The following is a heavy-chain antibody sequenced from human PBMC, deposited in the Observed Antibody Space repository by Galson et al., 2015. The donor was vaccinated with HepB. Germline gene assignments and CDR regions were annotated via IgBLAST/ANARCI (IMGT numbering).Heavy chain of an antibody. CDR2: ISYDGSNK. CDR1: GFTFSSYA. J-gene: IGHJ4*02. Sequence: SLRLSCAASGFTFSSYAMHWVRQAPGKGLEWVAVISYDGSNKYYADSVKGRFTISRDNSKNTLYLQMNSLRAEDTAVYYCARETGSPGMFDYWGQGTLVTVSS. CDR3: ARETGSPGMFDY. D-gene: IGHD1-14*01. V-gene: IGHV3-30-3*01.